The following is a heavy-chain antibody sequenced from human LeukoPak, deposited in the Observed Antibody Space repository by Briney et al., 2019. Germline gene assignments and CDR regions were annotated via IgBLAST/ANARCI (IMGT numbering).Heavy chain of an antibody. CDR1: GFTFSSYG. J-gene: IGHJ4*02. Sequence: GGSLRLSCAASGFTFSSYGMHWVRQAPGKGLEGGAVISYDGSNKYYADPVKGRVNNSTDNSKNTLYLQMNTLRVEDTAVYYCAKEKYRGYSYGSGDYWGQGTLVTVSS. CDR3: AKEKYRGYSYGSGDY. V-gene: IGHV3-30*18. CDR2: ISYDGSNK. D-gene: IGHD5-18*01.